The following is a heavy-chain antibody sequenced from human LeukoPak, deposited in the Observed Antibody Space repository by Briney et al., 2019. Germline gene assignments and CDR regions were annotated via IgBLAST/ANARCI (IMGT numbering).Heavy chain of an antibody. CDR1: GYSFTSYW. J-gene: IGHJ5*02. D-gene: IGHD2-2*01. CDR2: IYPGDSDT. V-gene: IGHV5-51*01. CDR3: ARLPVVVVPAAPYNWFDP. Sequence: GESLKISCKGSGYSFTSYWIGWVRQMPGKGLEWMGIIYPGDSDTRYSPSFQGQVTISADKSISTAYLQWSSLKASDTAMYYCARLPVVVVPAAPYNWFDPWGQGTLVTVSS.